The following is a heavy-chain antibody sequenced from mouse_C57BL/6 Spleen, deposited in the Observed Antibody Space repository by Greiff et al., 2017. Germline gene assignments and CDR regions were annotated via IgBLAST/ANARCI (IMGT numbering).Heavy chain of an antibody. CDR2: IYPGSGST. J-gene: IGHJ1*03. Sequence: QVQLQQPGAELVKPGASVKMSCKASGYTFTSYWITWVKQRPGQGLEWIGDIYPGSGSTNYNEKFTSKATLTVDTSSSTAYMQLSSLTSEDSAVYYCARAIYYGSSRYFDVWGTGTTVTVSS. V-gene: IGHV1-55*01. D-gene: IGHD1-1*01. CDR3: ARAIYYGSSRYFDV. CDR1: GYTFTSYW.